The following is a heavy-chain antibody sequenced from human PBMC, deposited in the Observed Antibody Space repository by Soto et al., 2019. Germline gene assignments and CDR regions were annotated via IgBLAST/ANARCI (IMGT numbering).Heavy chain of an antibody. Sequence: SVKVSGKASGGTFSSYAISWVRQAPGQGLEWMGGIIPIFGTANYAQKFQGRVTITADKSTSTAYMELSSLRSEDTAVYYCASDGMVRGVIMWIYYYYGMDVCCQGTTVTDAS. CDR1: GGTFSSYA. D-gene: IGHD3-10*01. V-gene: IGHV1-69*06. CDR2: IIPIFGTA. J-gene: IGHJ6*01. CDR3: ASDGMVRGVIMWIYYYYGMDV.